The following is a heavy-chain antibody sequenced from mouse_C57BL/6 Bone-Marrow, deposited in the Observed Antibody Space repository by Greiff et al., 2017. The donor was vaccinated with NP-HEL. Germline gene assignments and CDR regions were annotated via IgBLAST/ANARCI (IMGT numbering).Heavy chain of an antibody. CDR1: GYSFTGYY. J-gene: IGHJ3*01. CDR3: AISNFFAY. CDR2: INPSTGGT. V-gene: IGHV1-42*01. Sequence: VQLQQSGPELVKPGASVKISCKASGYSFTGYYMNWVKQSPEKSLEWIGEINPSTGGTTYNQKFKAKATLTVDKSSSTAYMQLKSLTSEDSAVYYCAISNFFAYWGQGTLVTVSA. D-gene: IGHD2-5*01.